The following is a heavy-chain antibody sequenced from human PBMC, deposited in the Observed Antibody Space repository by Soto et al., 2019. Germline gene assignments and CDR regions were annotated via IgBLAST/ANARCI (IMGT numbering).Heavy chain of an antibody. CDR2: TYYRSKWYN. CDR3: ARGPYDYIWGSYRHHDAFDI. J-gene: IGHJ3*02. D-gene: IGHD3-16*02. Sequence: SQTLSLTCAISGDSVSSNSAAWNWIRQSPSRGLEWLGRTYYRSKWYNDYAVSVKSRITINPDTSKNQFFLQLNSVTPEDTAVYYCARGPYDYIWGSYRHHDAFDIWGQGTMVTVS. V-gene: IGHV6-1*01. CDR1: GDSVSSNSAA.